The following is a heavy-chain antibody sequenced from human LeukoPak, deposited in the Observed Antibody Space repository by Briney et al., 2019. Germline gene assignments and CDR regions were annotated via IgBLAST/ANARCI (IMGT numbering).Heavy chain of an antibody. D-gene: IGHD6-13*01. Sequence: GASVKVSCKASGGTFSSHAISWVRQAPGQGLEWMGGIIPIFGTANYAQKFQGRVTITADESTSTAYMELSSLRSEDTAVYYCARGGIAAAGLDYWGQGTLVTVSS. J-gene: IGHJ4*02. CDR3: ARGGIAAAGLDY. CDR1: GGTFSSHA. V-gene: IGHV1-69*13. CDR2: IIPIFGTA.